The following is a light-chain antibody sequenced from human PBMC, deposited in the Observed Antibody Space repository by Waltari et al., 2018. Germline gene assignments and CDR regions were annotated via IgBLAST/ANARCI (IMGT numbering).Light chain of an antibody. J-gene: IGKJ2*03. Sequence: EIVLTQSPATLSLSPGERATLSGRASQSLSNLLALYQQQPGQAPRLLIYDASNRATDTPARFSGSGSGTDFTLTISSLEPEDFAVYYCQQRIDSFSFGQGTKLQIK. V-gene: IGKV3-11*01. CDR3: QQRIDSFS. CDR1: QSLSNL. CDR2: DAS.